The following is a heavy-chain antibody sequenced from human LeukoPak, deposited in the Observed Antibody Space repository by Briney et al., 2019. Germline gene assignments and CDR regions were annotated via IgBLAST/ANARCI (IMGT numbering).Heavy chain of an antibody. CDR2: ISYDGSNK. D-gene: IGHD6-6*01. Sequence: GGSLRLSCAASGFTFSSYAMHWVRQAPGKGLEWVAVISYDGSNKYYADSVKGRFTISRDNSKNTLYLQMYSLRAEDTAVYYCARTRGEQLHDYWGEEALVTVS. CDR3: ARTRGEQLHDY. CDR1: GFTFSSYA. J-gene: IGHJ4*02. V-gene: IGHV3-30*04.